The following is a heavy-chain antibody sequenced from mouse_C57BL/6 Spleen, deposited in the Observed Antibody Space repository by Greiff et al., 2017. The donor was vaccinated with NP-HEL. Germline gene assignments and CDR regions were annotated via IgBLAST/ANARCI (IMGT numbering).Heavy chain of an antibody. Sequence: QVQLKESGAELVKPGASVKISCKASGYAFSSYWMNWVKQRPGKGLEWIGQIYPGDGDTNYNGKFKGKATLTADKSSSTAYMQLSSLTSEDSAVYFCARWSTTVVALDYWGQGTTLTVSS. V-gene: IGHV1-80*01. CDR2: IYPGDGDT. D-gene: IGHD1-1*01. CDR1: GYAFSSYW. J-gene: IGHJ2*01. CDR3: ARWSTTVVALDY.